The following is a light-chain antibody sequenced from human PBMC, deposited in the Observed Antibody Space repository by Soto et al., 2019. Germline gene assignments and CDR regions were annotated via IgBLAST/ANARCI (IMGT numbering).Light chain of an antibody. CDR1: QSVSSSY. V-gene: IGKV3-20*01. CDR3: QQYGRSPRT. CDR2: DAS. J-gene: IGKJ2*02. Sequence: EIVLTQSPGTLSLSPGERATLSCRASQSVSSSYLAWYQQKPGQAPRLLMSDASTRATGIPDRFSGGGSGTAFTLTINRLEPDEFELYYCQQYGRSPRTFGQGTKLEIQ.